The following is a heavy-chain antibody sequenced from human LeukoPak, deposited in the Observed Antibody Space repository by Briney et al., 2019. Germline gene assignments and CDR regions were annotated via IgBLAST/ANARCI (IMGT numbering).Heavy chain of an antibody. J-gene: IGHJ4*02. CDR3: ARDRGYDSFDY. CDR2: IKQDGSEK. Sequence: GGSLRLSCATSGFTFTTYWMCWVRQAPGKGLEWVANIKQDGSEKYYVDSVKGRFTISRDNAKNSLYLQMNSLRAEDTAVYYCARDRGYDSFDYWGQGTLVTVSS. V-gene: IGHV3-7*01. CDR1: GFTFTTYW. D-gene: IGHD5-12*01.